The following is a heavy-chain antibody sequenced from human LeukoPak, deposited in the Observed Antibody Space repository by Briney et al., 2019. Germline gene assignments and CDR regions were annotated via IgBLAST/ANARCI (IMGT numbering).Heavy chain of an antibody. CDR2: ISSSGIGTYI. CDR1: GFTFSSYS. V-gene: IGHV3-21*01. D-gene: IGHD2-15*01. Sequence: PGGSLRLSCAASGFTFSSYSMNWVRQAPGKGLEWVSTISSSGIGTYIYYADSVKGRFTISRDNAKNSLYLQMNSLRAEDTAVYYCARDPGRSGGSCYSDYWGQGTLVTVSS. CDR3: ARDPGRSGGSCYSDY. J-gene: IGHJ4*02.